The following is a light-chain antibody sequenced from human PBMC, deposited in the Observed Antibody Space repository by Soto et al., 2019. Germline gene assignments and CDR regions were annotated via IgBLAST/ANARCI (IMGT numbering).Light chain of an antibody. CDR3: QQFSSYPLT. Sequence: EVVLTQSPDTLSLSPGERATLSCMASQNFGSTYLAWYQQKPGQAPRLLIYDASSRATGIPDRFSGGGSGTDFTLTISRLEPEDFAVYYCQQFSSYPLTFGGGTKVDIK. CDR2: DAS. J-gene: IGKJ4*01. V-gene: IGKV3-20*01. CDR1: QNFGSTY.